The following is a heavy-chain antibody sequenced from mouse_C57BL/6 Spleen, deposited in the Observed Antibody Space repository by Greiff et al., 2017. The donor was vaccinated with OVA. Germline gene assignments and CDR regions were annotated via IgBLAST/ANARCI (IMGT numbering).Heavy chain of an antibody. CDR3: ALVSNCSYVGSVDV. V-gene: IGHV1-47*01. D-gene: IGHD2-12*01. CDR1: GYTFTTYP. Sequence: QVQLKQPGAELVKPGASVKMSCKASGYTFTTYPIEWMKQNPGQSLEWIGNFHPYNDDTKYNEKFKGKATLTVDKSSSTVYMQLSRLTSDASAVSVCALVSNCSYVGSVDVWGKGTPVTVSS. CDR2: FHPYNDDT. J-gene: IGHJ1*03.